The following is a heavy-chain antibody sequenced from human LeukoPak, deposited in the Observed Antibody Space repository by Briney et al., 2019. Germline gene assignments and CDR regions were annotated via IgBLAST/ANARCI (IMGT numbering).Heavy chain of an antibody. D-gene: IGHD6-19*01. CDR3: ARAVAGTGGGDY. J-gene: IGHJ4*02. V-gene: IGHV1-46*01. CDR2: INPSGGST. CDR1: GHTFTSYY. Sequence: ASVKVSCKASGHTFTSYYMHWVRQAPGQGLEWMGIINPSGGSTSYAQKFQGRVTMTRDTSTSTVYMELSSLRSEDTAVYYCARAVAGTGGGDYWGQGTLVTVSS.